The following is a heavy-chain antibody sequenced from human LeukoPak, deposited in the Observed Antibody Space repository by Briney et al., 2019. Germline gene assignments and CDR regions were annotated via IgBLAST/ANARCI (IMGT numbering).Heavy chain of an antibody. CDR2: IYHSGST. V-gene: IGHV4-30-2*01. CDR3: ARDGYSSSSAVWFDP. CDR1: GGSISSGGYY. J-gene: IGHJ5*02. D-gene: IGHD6-6*01. Sequence: SETLSLTCTVSGGSISSGGYYWSWIRQPPGKGLEWIGYIYHSGSTYYNPSLKSRVTISVDRSKNQFSLKLSSVTAADTAVYYCARDGYSSSSAVWFDPWGQGTLVTVSS.